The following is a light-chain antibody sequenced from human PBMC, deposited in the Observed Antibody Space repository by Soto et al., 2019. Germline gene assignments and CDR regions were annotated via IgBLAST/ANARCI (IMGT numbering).Light chain of an antibody. Sequence: DIQMTQSPSTLSAFVGDRVPITCRASQSISSWLAWYQQKPGKAPKLLIYKASTLKSGAPSRFSGSGSGTEFTLTISSLQPDDFATYYCQHYNSYSEAFGQGTKVDI. CDR3: QHYNSYSEA. V-gene: IGKV1-5*03. CDR2: KAS. CDR1: QSISSW. J-gene: IGKJ1*01.